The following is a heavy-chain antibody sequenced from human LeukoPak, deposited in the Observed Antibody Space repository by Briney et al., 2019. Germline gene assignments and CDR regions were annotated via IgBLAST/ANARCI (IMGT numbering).Heavy chain of an antibody. V-gene: IGHV3-30*18. J-gene: IGHJ4*02. CDR3: AKGEGY. Sequence: GGSLRLSCAASGFTFNSYAMTWVRQAPGKGLEWVAVISYDGSNKYYADSVKGRFTISRDNSKNTLYLQMNSLRAEDTAVYYCAKGEGYWGQGTLVTVSS. CDR2: ISYDGSNK. CDR1: GFTFNSYA.